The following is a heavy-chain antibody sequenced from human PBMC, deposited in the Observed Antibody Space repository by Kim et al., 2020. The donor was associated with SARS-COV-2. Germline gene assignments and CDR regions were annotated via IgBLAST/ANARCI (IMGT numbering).Heavy chain of an antibody. D-gene: IGHD5-12*01. V-gene: IGHV3-30*02. J-gene: IGHJ2*01. Sequence: VKGRFTISRDNSKNTLYLQMNSLRAEDTAVYYCAKDFGSGGGYNFVYFDLWGRGTLVTVSS. CDR3: AKDFGSGGGYNFVYFDL.